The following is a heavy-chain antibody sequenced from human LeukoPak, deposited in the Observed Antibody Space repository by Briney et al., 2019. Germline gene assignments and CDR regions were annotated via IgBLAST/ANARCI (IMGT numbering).Heavy chain of an antibody. Sequence: PGGSLRLSCAASGSTFSNNGMQWVRQAPGKGLEWVAFITSDGSNKDYANSVKGRFPIFRDNSKNTLYLQMNSLKTEDTAVYYCAKEPQGDWGQGTLVTVSS. CDR3: AKEPQGD. CDR2: ITSDGSNK. V-gene: IGHV3-30*02. J-gene: IGHJ4*02. CDR1: GSTFSNNG.